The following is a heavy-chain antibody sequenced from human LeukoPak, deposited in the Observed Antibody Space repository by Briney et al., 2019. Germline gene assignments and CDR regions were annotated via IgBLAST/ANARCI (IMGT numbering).Heavy chain of an antibody. V-gene: IGHV1-18*01. Sequence: ASVKVSCKASGYTFTCYGISWVRQAPGQGLEWMGWISAYNGNTNYAQKLQGRVTMTTDTSTSTAYMELRSLRSDDTAVYYCARDLIETYCGGDCHPTLFDYWGQGTLVTVSS. CDR2: ISAYNGNT. D-gene: IGHD2-21*02. J-gene: IGHJ4*02. CDR1: GYTFTCYG. CDR3: ARDLIETYCGGDCHPTLFDY.